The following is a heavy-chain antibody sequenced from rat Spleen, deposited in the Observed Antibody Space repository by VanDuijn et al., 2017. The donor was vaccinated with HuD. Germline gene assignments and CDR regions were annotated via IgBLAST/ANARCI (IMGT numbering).Heavy chain of an antibody. CDR1: GFTFTKYG. J-gene: IGHJ2*01. CDR3: ARPPYNNYFDY. Sequence: EVQLVESGGGSVQPGGSLKLSCAASGFTFTKYGMSWVRQAPTKGLEWVASITYDGSGTNYRDSVKGRFTVSRDDAKSTLYLQMNSLRSEDTATYYCARPPYNNYFDYWGQGVMVTVSS. V-gene: IGHV5-29*01. D-gene: IGHD1-10*01. CDR2: ITYDGSGT.